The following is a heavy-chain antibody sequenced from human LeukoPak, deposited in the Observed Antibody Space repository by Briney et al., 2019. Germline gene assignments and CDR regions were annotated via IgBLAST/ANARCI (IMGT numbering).Heavy chain of an antibody. CDR3: AKDTEDSDYYDSSGYYDY. CDR2: ISGSGVST. Sequence: GGSLRLSCAASGFTFSSYAMSWVRQAPGKGLEWVSAISGSGVSTYYADSVKGRFTISRDNSKNTLYLQMNSLRAEDTAVYYCAKDTEDSDYYDSSGYYDYWGQGTLVTVSS. J-gene: IGHJ4*02. CDR1: GFTFSSYA. V-gene: IGHV3-23*01. D-gene: IGHD3-22*01.